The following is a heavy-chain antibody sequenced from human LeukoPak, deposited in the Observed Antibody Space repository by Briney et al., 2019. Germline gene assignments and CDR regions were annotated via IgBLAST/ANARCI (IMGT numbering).Heavy chain of an antibody. CDR3: ARLRGYYGSGSREFDP. CDR1: GGSISSYY. CDR2: IYYSGST. Sequence: PSETLSLTCTVSGGSISSYYWSWIRQPPGKGLEWIGYIYYSGSTSYNPSLKSRVTISVDTSKNQFSLKLCSVTAADTAVYYCARLRGYYGSGSREFDPWGQGTLVTVSS. J-gene: IGHJ5*02. V-gene: IGHV4-59*08. D-gene: IGHD3-10*01.